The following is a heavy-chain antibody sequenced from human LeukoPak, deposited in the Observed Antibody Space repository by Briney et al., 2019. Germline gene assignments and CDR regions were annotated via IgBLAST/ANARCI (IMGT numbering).Heavy chain of an antibody. D-gene: IGHD6-13*01. Sequence: PSETLSLTXTVSGGSIXXXXXXXIRQPPGKXLXXXXXXXXSGTTNYNPSLKSRXXXSVVTSKNQFSLRLSSVSAADTAVYYCARERAAPGSYYYYGMDVWGQGTTVTVSS. CDR3: ARERAAPGSYYYYGMDV. CDR1: GGSIXXXX. J-gene: IGHJ6*02. CDR2: XXXSGTT. V-gene: IGHV4-59*01.